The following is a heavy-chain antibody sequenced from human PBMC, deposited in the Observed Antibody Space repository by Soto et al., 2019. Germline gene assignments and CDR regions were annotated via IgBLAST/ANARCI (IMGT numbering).Heavy chain of an antibody. Sequence: PSETLSLTCTVSGGSISSGGYYWSWIRQHPGKGLEWIGYIYYSGSTYYNPSLKSRVTISVDTSKNQFSLKLSSVTAADTAVYYGAKDDSTHNYGMDGWGQGTKVTGSS. V-gene: IGHV4-31*03. D-gene: IGHD2-15*01. J-gene: IGHJ6*02. CDR1: GGSISSGGYY. CDR3: AKDDSTHNYGMDG. CDR2: IYYSGST.